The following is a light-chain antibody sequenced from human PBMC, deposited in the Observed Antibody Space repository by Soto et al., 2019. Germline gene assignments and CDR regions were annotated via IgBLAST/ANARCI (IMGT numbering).Light chain of an antibody. Sequence: DIQMTQSPSSLSASVGDRVTITCRASQAISNHLAWYQQRPGEAPGLLIYAASTLQTGVAPRFSGRGSGTDFTLTISSLQPEDFATYYCQEYDSASLFTFGPGTRVDVK. CDR1: QAISNH. CDR3: QEYDSASLFT. J-gene: IGKJ3*01. CDR2: AAS. V-gene: IGKV1-27*01.